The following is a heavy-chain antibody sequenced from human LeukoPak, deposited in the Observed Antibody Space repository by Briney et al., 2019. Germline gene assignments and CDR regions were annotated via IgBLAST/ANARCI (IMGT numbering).Heavy chain of an antibody. CDR3: ASEGLATGDLLIFDY. V-gene: IGHV1-2*02. CDR2: INPNSGGT. D-gene: IGHD7-27*01. J-gene: IGHJ4*02. CDR1: GYTFTGYY. Sequence: ASVTVSCKASGYTFTGYYMHWVRQAPGQGLEWMGWINPNSGGTNYAQKFQGRVTMTRDTTNSTAYMELSSLRSDDTAVYYCASEGLATGDLLIFDYWGQGTLVTVSS.